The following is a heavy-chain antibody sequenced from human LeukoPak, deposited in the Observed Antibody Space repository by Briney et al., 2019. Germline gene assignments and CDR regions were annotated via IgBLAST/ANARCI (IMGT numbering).Heavy chain of an antibody. Sequence: SGTLSLTCTVSGGSISSYYWSWIRQPPGKGLEWIGYIYYSGSTNYNPSLKSRVTISVDTSKNQFSLKLSSVTAADTAVYYCARRSLWIGEGYFDYWGQGTLVTVSS. CDR1: GGSISSYY. CDR2: IYYSGST. D-gene: IGHD3-10*01. CDR3: ARRSLWIGEGYFDY. V-gene: IGHV4-59*01. J-gene: IGHJ4*02.